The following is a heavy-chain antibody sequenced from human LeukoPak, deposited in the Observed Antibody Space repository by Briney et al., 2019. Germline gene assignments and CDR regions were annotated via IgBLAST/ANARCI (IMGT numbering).Heavy chain of an antibody. CDR2: IVVGSGNT. J-gene: IGHJ5*02. V-gene: IGHV1-58*02. CDR1: GFTFTSSA. Sequence: EASVKVSCKASGFTFTSSAMQWVRQARGQRLEWIGWIVVGSGNTNYAQKFQERVTITRDMSTSTAYMELSSLRSEDTAVYYCARGGSSWYVWFDPWGQGTLVTVSS. D-gene: IGHD6-13*01. CDR3: ARGGSSWYVWFDP.